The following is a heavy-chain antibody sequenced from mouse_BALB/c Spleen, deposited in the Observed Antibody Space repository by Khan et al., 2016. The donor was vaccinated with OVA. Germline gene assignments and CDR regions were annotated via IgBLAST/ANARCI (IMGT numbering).Heavy chain of an antibody. CDR3: ARIFICTTDYAMDY. V-gene: IGHV2-2*02. D-gene: IGHD2-14*01. J-gene: IGHJ4*01. CDR1: GFSLTSYG. CDR2: IWSGGST. Sequence: QVQLQQSGPGLVQPSQSLSITCTVSGFSLTSYGVHWVRQSPGKGLEWLGVIWSGGSTDYDAAFISRLSISKDNSKSQVFFKRNSLQANDTAIYYCARIFICTTDYAMDYWGQGTSVTVSA.